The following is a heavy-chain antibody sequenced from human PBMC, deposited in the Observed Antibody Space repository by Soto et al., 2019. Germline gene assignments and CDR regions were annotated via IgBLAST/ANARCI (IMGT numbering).Heavy chain of an antibody. Sequence: ASVKVSCKASGGTFSSYAISWVRQAPGQGLEWMGGIIPIFGTANYAQKFQGRVTITADESTSTAYMELSSLRSEDTAVYYCARGWNYYDSSGYRQYFDYWGRGTLVTVSS. CDR1: GGTFSSYA. D-gene: IGHD3-22*01. CDR3: ARGWNYYDSSGYRQYFDY. J-gene: IGHJ4*02. CDR2: IIPIFGTA. V-gene: IGHV1-69*13.